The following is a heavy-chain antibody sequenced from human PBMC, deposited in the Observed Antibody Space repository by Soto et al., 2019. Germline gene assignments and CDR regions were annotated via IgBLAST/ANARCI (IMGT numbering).Heavy chain of an antibody. CDR2: IYSDGRT. CDR1: GFTVNTNY. V-gene: IGHV3-53*01. D-gene: IGHD3-10*01. Sequence: GESLKISCAVSGFTVNTNYMSWLRQAPGKGPEWVSVIYSDGRTDYAGSVKGRSTISRDNSKNTIYLQMSRLSPEDTAVYYCASRTWDLGGFDPWGQGTLVTVSS. CDR3: ASRTWDLGGFDP. J-gene: IGHJ5*02.